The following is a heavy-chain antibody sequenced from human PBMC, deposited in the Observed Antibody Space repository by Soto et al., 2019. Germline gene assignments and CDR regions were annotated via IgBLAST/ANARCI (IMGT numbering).Heavy chain of an antibody. CDR2: ISAYNGNT. V-gene: IGHV1-18*01. CDR1: GYTFTSYG. D-gene: IGHD3-22*01. J-gene: IGHJ6*02. CDR3: ARAHYDSSGYYYYYYGMDV. Sequence: ASVKVSCKASGYTFTSYGISWVRQAPGQGLEWMGWISAYNGNTNYAQKLQGRVTMTTDTSTSTAYMELRSLRSDDTAVYYCARAHYDSSGYYYYYYGMDVWGQGTTVTVSS.